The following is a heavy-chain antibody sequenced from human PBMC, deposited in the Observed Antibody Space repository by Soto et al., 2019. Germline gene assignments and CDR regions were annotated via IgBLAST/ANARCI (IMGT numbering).Heavy chain of an antibody. Sequence: QVQLVASGGGVVQPGRSLRLSCAASGFTFSSYAMHWVRQAPGKGLEWVAVISYDGSNKYYADSVKGRFTISRDNSKNTLYLQMNSLRAEDTAVYYCAREILEWAWRYYWGQGTLVTVSS. CDR3: AREILEWAWRYY. J-gene: IGHJ4*02. CDR2: ISYDGSNK. V-gene: IGHV3-30-3*01. D-gene: IGHD3-3*01. CDR1: GFTFSSYA.